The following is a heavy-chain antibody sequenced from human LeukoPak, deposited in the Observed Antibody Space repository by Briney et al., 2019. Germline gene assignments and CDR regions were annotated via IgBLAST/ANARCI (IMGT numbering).Heavy chain of an antibody. D-gene: IGHD5-12*01. V-gene: IGHV3-33*06. CDR2: IWYDGSNK. CDR1: GFTFSSYG. J-gene: IGHJ4*02. CDR3: AKSYGMVATNTFDY. Sequence: GGSLRVSCAASGFTFSSYGMHWVRQAPGRGLEWVAVIWYDGSNKYYADSVKGRFTISRDNSKNTLYLQMNSPRAEDTAVYYCAKSYGMVATNTFDYWGQGTLVTVSS.